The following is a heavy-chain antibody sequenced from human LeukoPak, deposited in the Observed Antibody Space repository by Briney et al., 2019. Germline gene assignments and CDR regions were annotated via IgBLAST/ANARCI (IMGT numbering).Heavy chain of an antibody. V-gene: IGHV3-53*01. CDR1: GFTVSSNY. CDR3: ASRSGYYYYYMDV. J-gene: IGHJ6*03. Sequence: GGSLRLSCAASGFTVSSNYMSWVRQAPGKGLEWVSVIYSGGSTYYADSVKGRFTISRDNSKNTLYLQMNSLRAEDTAVYYCASRSGYYYYYMDVWGKGTTVTISS. CDR2: IYSGGST.